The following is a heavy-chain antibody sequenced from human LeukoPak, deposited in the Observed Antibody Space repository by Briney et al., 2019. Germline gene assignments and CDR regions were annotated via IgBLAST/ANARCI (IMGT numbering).Heavy chain of an antibody. V-gene: IGHV1-24*01. CDR1: GYTLTELS. D-gene: IGHD1-7*01. Sequence: ASVKVSCKVSGYTLTELSIHWVRQAPGKALEWMGGCEPEDGETIYAQKFQGRVTMTEGTSTDTAHMELSSLRYEDTAVYYCATDFPAGLELRWKFAWGQGTLVTVSS. CDR3: ATDFPAGLELRWKFA. J-gene: IGHJ5*02. CDR2: CEPEDGET.